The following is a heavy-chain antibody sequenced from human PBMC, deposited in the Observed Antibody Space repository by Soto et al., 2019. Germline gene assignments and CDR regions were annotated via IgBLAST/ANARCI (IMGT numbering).Heavy chain of an antibody. CDR1: GGSFSGYY. CDR2: INHSGST. CDR3: ARAAVIAAAGLDY. V-gene: IGHV4-34*01. J-gene: IGHJ4*02. D-gene: IGHD6-13*01. Sequence: SETLSLTCAVYGGSFSGYYWSWIRQPPGKGLEWIGEINHSGSTNYNPSLKSRVTISVDTSKNQFSLKLSSVTAADTAVYYCARAAVIAAAGLDYWGQGTLVTVSS.